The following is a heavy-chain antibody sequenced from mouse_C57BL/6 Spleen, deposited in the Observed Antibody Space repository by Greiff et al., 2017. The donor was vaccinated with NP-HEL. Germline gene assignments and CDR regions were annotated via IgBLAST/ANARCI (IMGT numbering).Heavy chain of an antibody. CDR2: INPGSGGT. Sequence: VQLQQSGAELVRPGTSVKVSCKASGYAFTNYLIEWVKQRPGQGLEWIGVINPGSGGTNYNEKFKGKATLTADKSSSTAYMQLSSLTSEDSAVYCCARSRGFYAMDYWGQGTSVTVSS. CDR1: GYAFTNYL. CDR3: ARSRGFYAMDY. J-gene: IGHJ4*01. V-gene: IGHV1-54*01. D-gene: IGHD3-1*01.